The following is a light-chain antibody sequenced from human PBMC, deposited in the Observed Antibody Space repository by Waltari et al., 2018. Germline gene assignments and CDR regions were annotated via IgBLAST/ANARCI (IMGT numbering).Light chain of an antibody. CDR1: QSVGTS. V-gene: IGKV3-11*01. CDR2: NAS. CDR3: QHRSNWNT. Sequence: ETVLTQSPVTLSLSPGEGATLSCKASQSVGTSLAWYQQKPGQAPSLLIYNASNRAAGIPARFSGSGSGTDFTLTIGTLEPEDFAVYYCQHRSNWNTFGQGTKLEIK. J-gene: IGKJ2*01.